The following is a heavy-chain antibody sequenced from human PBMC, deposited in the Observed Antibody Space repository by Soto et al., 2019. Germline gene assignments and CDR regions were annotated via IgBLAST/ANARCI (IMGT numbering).Heavy chain of an antibody. J-gene: IGHJ4*02. D-gene: IGHD3-10*01. Sequence: QVHLVESGGGVVQPGRSLRLSCAASGFTFRSYGMHWVRQAPGKGLEWAASILYDGSNEYYADSVKGRFIISRDNSKNTLYLQMNSLRAEDTAVYYCAKAMWEGGSGCYSQDFWGQGTLVTVSS. CDR1: GFTFRSYG. CDR2: ILYDGSNE. CDR3: AKAMWEGGSGCYSQDF. V-gene: IGHV3-30*18.